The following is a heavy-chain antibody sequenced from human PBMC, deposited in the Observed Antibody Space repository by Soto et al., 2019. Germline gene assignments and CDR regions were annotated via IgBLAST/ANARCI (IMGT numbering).Heavy chain of an antibody. J-gene: IGHJ4*02. Sequence: VHLVESGGGLVQPGGSLRLSCAASGFTFSGYWMSWVRQPPGKGLEWVASINPDGSQKFYVDSVMGRFTISRDNAKISLALQMISLRAEDTAVYYCARWESSGWYLGIWGQGTLVTVSS. CDR2: INPDGSQK. CDR1: GFTFSGYW. CDR3: ARWESSGWYLGI. V-gene: IGHV3-7*03. D-gene: IGHD6-19*01.